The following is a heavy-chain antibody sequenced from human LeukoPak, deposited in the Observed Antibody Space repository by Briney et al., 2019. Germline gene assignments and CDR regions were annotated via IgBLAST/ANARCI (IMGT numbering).Heavy chain of an antibody. Sequence: ASVKVSCKTSGYTFTSYDINWVRQAPGQGLEWMGWMNPNSGNTDYAHKVQGRVTMTRNTSLSTAYIELSSLRSDDTAMYYCARAMDSSGFDPFWYWGRGTLVTVSS. D-gene: IGHD3-22*01. J-gene: IGHJ4*02. CDR2: MNPNSGNT. CDR1: GYTFTSYD. V-gene: IGHV1-8*01. CDR3: ARAMDSSGFDPFWY.